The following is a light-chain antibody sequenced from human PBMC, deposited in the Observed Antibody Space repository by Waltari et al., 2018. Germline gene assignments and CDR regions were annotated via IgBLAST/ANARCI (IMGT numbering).Light chain of an antibody. CDR2: DDS. Sequence: SYVLTPPPSVSVAPGQTARITCGGHNLGSKSVHWYQQKPGQAPVLVVYDDSDRPSGIPERFSGSNSGNTATLTISRVEAGDEADYYCQVWDSSSDQGVFGTGTKVTVL. CDR1: NLGSKS. J-gene: IGLJ1*01. V-gene: IGLV3-21*02. CDR3: QVWDSSSDQGV.